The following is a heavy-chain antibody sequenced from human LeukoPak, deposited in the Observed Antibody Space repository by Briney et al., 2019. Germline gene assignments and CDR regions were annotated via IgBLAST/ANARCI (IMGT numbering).Heavy chain of an antibody. Sequence: SVKVSCKASGGIFISYTISWVRQAPGQGLEWMGRIIPILGIANYAQKFQGRVTITADKSTSTAYMELSSLRSEDTAVYYCARLTTVTTFQRWGQGTLVTVSS. CDR2: IIPILGIA. D-gene: IGHD4-11*01. V-gene: IGHV1-69*02. CDR1: GGIFISYT. CDR3: ARLTTVTTFQR. J-gene: IGHJ4*02.